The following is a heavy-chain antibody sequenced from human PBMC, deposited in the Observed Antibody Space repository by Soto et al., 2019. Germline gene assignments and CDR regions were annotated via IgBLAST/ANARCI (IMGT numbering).Heavy chain of an antibody. D-gene: IGHD2-15*01. CDR3: ARHFGVLVVVAATSPAGDYYGMDV. CDR1: GGSFSGYY. V-gene: IGHV4-34*01. CDR2: INHSGST. J-gene: IGHJ6*02. Sequence: SETLSLTCAVYGGSFSGYYWSWIRQPPGKGLEWIGEINHSGSTNYNPSLKSRVTISVDTSKNQFSLKLSSVTAADTAVYYCARHFGVLVVVAATSPAGDYYGMDVWGQGTTVTVSS.